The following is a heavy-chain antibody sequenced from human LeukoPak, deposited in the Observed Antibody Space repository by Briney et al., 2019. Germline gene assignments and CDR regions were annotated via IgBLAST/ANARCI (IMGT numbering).Heavy chain of an antibody. Sequence: PGGSLRLSCAASGITVSSNYMSWVRQAPGKGLEWVSFINNDGTTYYADSVKGRFIISRDKSKNTLSLQMNSLRAEDMAVYYCARGVLARGSSGWYFDYWGQGTLVTVSS. D-gene: IGHD6-19*01. CDR3: ARGVLARGSSGWYFDY. V-gene: IGHV3-66*01. CDR1: GITVSSNY. CDR2: INNDGTT. J-gene: IGHJ4*02.